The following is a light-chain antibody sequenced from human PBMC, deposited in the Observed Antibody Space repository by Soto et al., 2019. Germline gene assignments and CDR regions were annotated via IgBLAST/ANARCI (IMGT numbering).Light chain of an antibody. CDR2: GAS. CDR3: QQYNNWVT. CDR1: QSISNSY. Sequence: EIVLTQSPGTLSLSPGERATLSCRASQSISNSYLAWYQQKPGQAPRLLIYGASSRATGIPDRFSGSGSGTEFTLTISSLQSKDFGVYYCQQYNNWVTFGGGTKVDVK. V-gene: IGKV3-20*01. J-gene: IGKJ4*01.